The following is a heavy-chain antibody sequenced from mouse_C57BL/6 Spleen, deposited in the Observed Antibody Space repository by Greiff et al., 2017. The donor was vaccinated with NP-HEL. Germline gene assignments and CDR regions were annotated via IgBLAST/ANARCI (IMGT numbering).Heavy chain of an antibody. D-gene: IGHD2-4*01. CDR1: GYTFTDYY. Sequence: VQLQQSGPVLVKPGASVKMSCKASGYTFTDYYMNWVKQSHGKSLEWIGVINPYNGGTSYNQKFKGKATLTVDKSSSTAYMELNSLTSEDSAVYYCARVYDYDVAWFAYWGQGTLVTVSA. J-gene: IGHJ3*01. CDR2: INPYNGGT. CDR3: ARVYDYDVAWFAY. V-gene: IGHV1-19*01.